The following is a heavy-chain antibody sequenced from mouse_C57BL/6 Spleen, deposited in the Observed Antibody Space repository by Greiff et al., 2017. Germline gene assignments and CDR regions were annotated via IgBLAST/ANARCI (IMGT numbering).Heavy chain of an antibody. CDR1: GYTFTEYP. D-gene: IGHD1-1*01. CDR3: ACHESRYCYVSSSWFAY. Sequence: QVQLQQSGAELVKPGASVKLSCKASGYTFTEYPIHWVKQRSGQGLEWIGWFYPGSGSIKYNEKFKDKATLTADKSSSTGYMELSRLTSEESAVYFCACHESRYCYVSSSWFAYWGQGTLVTVSA. CDR2: FYPGSGSI. V-gene: IGHV1-62-2*01. J-gene: IGHJ3*01.